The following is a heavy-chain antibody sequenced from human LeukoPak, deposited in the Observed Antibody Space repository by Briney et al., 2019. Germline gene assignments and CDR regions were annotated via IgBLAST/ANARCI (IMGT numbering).Heavy chain of an antibody. CDR1: GGSFSVYY. D-gene: IGHD2-2*01. J-gene: IGHJ4*02. Sequence: PSPTLSLTCALYGGSFSVYYWGWIRHPPGRGLEWIGVINHSGRNNYHPSLKSRVTISVDTSKNQFSLKLSSVTAADTAVYYCARGRDVVVPDDYFDYWGQGTLATVSS. V-gene: IGHV4-34*01. CDR2: INHSGRN. CDR3: ARGRDVVVPDDYFDY.